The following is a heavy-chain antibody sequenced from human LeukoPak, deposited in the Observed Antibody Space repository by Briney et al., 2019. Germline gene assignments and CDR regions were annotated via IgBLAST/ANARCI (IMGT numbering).Heavy chain of an antibody. Sequence: PSETLSLTCTASGASMTSYYWTWIRQPPGKGLEWVGYMYFGERTNYNPSLKSRATISIDTSKKQFSLNLKSVTAADTAVYYSARIPGDRPDDWGQGTLVTVS. J-gene: IGHJ4*02. CDR2: MYFGERT. V-gene: IGHV4-59*01. CDR1: GASMTSYY. CDR3: ARIPGDRPDD. D-gene: IGHD7-27*01.